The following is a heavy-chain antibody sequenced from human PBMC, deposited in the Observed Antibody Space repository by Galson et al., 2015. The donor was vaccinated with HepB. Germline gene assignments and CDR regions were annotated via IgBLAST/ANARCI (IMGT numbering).Heavy chain of an antibody. CDR1: GFTFSSYA. J-gene: IGHJ4*02. CDR3: AKDLQAVAGNYVY. D-gene: IGHD6-19*01. V-gene: IGHV3-30*04. CDR2: ISYDGSNK. Sequence: SLRLSCAASGFTFSSYAMHWVRQAPGKGLEWVAVISYDGSNKYYADSVKGRFTISRDNSKNTLYLQMNSLRAEDTAVYYCAKDLQAVAGNYVYWGQGTLVTVSS.